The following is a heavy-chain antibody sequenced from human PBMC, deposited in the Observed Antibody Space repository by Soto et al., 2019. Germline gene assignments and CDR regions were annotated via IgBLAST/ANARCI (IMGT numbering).Heavy chain of an antibody. V-gene: IGHV1-69*01. CDR1: GGPFRSYA. CDR3: ARTVVVPAAIANYYYGMDV. J-gene: IGHJ6*02. CDR2: GSPIFGTA. Sequence: QVQLVQSGAEVKKPGSAVKVSCKASGGPFRSYAISWVRQAPGQGLAWMGGGSPIFGTANYAQKFQGRVTITADESTSTAYMELSRLRSADTAVYYYARTVVVPAAIANYYYGMDVWGQGTTVTVSS. D-gene: IGHD2-2*02.